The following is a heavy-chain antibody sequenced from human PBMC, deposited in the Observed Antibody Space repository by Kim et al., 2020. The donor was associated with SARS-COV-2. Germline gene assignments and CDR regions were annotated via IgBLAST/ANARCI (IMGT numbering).Heavy chain of an antibody. CDR3: ARRRQLVRGTKHYYFDY. Sequence: GGSLRLSCAASGFTFSSYGMHWVRQAPGKGLEWVAVIWYDGSNKYYADSVKGRFTISRDNSKNTLYLQMNSLRAEDTAVYYCARRRQLVRGTKHYYFDYWGQGTLVTVSS. CDR1: GFTFSSYG. J-gene: IGHJ4*02. V-gene: IGHV3-33*01. D-gene: IGHD6-13*01. CDR2: IWYDGSNK.